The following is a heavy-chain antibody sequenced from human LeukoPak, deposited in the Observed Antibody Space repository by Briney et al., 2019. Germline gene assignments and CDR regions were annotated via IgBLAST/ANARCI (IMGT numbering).Heavy chain of an antibody. D-gene: IGHD3-3*01. CDR2: IYYSGST. CDR3: ARGLLTYDFWSGFDY. J-gene: IGHJ4*02. CDR1: GGSISSYY. Sequence: PSETLSLTCTVSGGSISSYYWSWIRQPPGKGLEWIGYIYYSGSTNYNPSLKSRVTISVDTSKNQFSLKLSSVTAADTAVYYCARGLLTYDFWSGFDYWGQGTLVTVSS. V-gene: IGHV4-59*01.